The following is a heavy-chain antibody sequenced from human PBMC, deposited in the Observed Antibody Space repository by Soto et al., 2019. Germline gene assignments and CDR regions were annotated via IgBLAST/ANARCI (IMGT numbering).Heavy chain of an antibody. V-gene: IGHV3-33*01. Sequence: GGSLRLSCAASGFTFSSYGMHWVRQAPGKGLEWVAVIWYDGSNKYYADSVKGRFTISRDNSKNTLYLQMNSLRAEDTAVYYCARVMSFDFWNGYYSLQIDYWGQGTLVTVSS. CDR2: IWYDGSNK. CDR3: ARVMSFDFWNGYYSLQIDY. D-gene: IGHD3-3*01. CDR1: GFTFSSYG. J-gene: IGHJ4*02.